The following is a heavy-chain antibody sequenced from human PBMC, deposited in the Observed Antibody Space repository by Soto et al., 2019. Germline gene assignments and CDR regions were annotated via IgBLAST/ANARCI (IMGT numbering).Heavy chain of an antibody. CDR3: ARGDREDTAVVIGVRPGEYGVDV. CDR1: GFTFSNYA. J-gene: IGHJ6*02. Sequence: QVQLVESGGGVVQPGRSLRLSCAASGFTFSNYAMHWVRQAPGKGLECVAVISYNGGNRFYRDYVKGRFTISRDNSKKTVPLQIDSLRYEDAAVYYCARGDREDTAVVIGVRPGEYGVDVWGQGTTVTVSS. CDR2: ISYNGGNR. D-gene: IGHD2-15*01. V-gene: IGHV3-30*04.